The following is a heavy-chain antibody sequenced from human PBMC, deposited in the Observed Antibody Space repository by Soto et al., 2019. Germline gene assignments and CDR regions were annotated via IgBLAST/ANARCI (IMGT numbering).Heavy chain of an antibody. CDR1: GGSISSYY. V-gene: IGHV4-59*01. D-gene: IGHD3-3*01. Sequence: SETLSLTCTVSGGSISSYYWSWIRQPSGKGLEWIGYIYYSGSTNYNPSLKSRVTISVDTSKNQFSLKLSSVTAADTAVYYCARGLTQRITIFGVVSGPYYYMDVWGKGTTVTVSS. CDR2: IYYSGST. CDR3: ARGLTQRITIFGVVSGPYYYMDV. J-gene: IGHJ6*03.